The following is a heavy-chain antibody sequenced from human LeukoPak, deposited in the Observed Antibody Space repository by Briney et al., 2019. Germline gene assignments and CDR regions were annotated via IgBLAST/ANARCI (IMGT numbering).Heavy chain of an antibody. J-gene: IGHJ5*02. CDR1: GYTFTGYY. V-gene: IGHV1-2*06. CDR2: INPNSGGT. D-gene: IGHD3-10*01. Sequence: ASVKVSCKASGYTFTGYYMHWVRQAPGQGLEWTGRINPNSGGTNYAQKFQGRVTMTRDTSISTAYMELSRLRSDDAAVYYCAKDSVGNYGSAPWGQGTLVTVSS. CDR3: AKDSVGNYGSAP.